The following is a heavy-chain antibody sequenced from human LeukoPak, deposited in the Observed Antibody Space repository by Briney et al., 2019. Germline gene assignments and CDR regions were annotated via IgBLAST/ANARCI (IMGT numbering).Heavy chain of an antibody. CDR3: ARNRAAGSSGTGY. CDR2: MNTNTGNP. Sequence: ASVKVSCKASGYTFTSYGMNWGRQAPGQGLEWRGWMNTNTGNPTYAQGFTGRFVFSLDTSVSTAYLQISSLKAEDTAVYYCARNRAAGSSGTGYWGQGTLVTVSS. J-gene: IGHJ4*02. D-gene: IGHD6-13*01. V-gene: IGHV7-4-1*02. CDR1: GYTFTSYG.